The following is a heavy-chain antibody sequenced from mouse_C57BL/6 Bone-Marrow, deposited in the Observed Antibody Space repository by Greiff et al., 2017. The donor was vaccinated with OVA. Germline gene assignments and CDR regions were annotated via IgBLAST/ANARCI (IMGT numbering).Heavy chain of an antibody. CDR1: GYAFSSSW. V-gene: IGHV1-82*01. CDR3: ARSAQDPYYFDY. Sequence: LQESGPELVKPGASVKISCKASGYAFSSSWMNWVKQRPGKGLEWIGRIYPGDGDTNYNGKFKGKATLTADKSSSTAYMQLSSLTSEDSAVYFCARSAQDPYYFDYWGQGTTLTVSS. CDR2: IYPGDGDT. D-gene: IGHD3-2*02. J-gene: IGHJ2*01.